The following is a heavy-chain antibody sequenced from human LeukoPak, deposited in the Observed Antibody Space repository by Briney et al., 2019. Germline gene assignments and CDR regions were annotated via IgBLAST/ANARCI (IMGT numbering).Heavy chain of an antibody. CDR2: ISSSGGTI. CDR3: ARDLGITGEYYFDY. CDR1: GFTFSSYG. D-gene: IGHD3-16*01. V-gene: IGHV3-48*03. J-gene: IGHJ4*02. Sequence: PGGSLRLSCAASGFTFSSYGLNWVRQAPGKGPEWLSYISSSGGTIYYVDSVKGRFTVSRDNAKNSLYLQMNSLRAEDTAVYYCARDLGITGEYYFDYWGQGALVSVSS.